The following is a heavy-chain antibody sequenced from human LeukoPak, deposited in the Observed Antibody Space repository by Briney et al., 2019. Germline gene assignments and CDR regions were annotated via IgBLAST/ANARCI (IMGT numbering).Heavy chain of an antibody. J-gene: IGHJ4*02. V-gene: IGHV4-30-2*01. CDR1: GGSISSGGYY. D-gene: IGHD3-16*01. CDR3: ATRGEEDY. Sequence: SQTASLTCTVSGGSISSGGYYCSWIRQPPGKGLEWIGYIYHSGSTYYNPSLKSRVTISVDRSKNQFSLKLSSVTAADTAVYYCATRGEEDYWGQGTLVTVSS. CDR2: IYHSGST.